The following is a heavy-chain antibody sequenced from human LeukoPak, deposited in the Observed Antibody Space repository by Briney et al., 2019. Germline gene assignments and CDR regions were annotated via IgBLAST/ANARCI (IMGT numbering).Heavy chain of an antibody. CDR2: IYTSGST. V-gene: IGHV4-4*07. Sequence: SETLSLTCTVSGGSISTYYWNWIRQPAGKGLEWIGRIYTSGSTNYNPSLKSRVTMSVDTSKNQFSLKLSSVTAADTAVYYCAATNLGAQSLFDYWGQGTLATVSS. D-gene: IGHD1-26*01. J-gene: IGHJ4*02. CDR1: GGSISTYY. CDR3: AATNLGAQSLFDY.